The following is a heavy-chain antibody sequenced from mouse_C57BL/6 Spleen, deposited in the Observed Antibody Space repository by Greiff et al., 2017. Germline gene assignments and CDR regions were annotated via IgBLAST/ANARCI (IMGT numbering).Heavy chain of an antibody. Sequence: QVQLKQPGAELVKPGASVKLSCKASGYTFTSYWMHWVKQRPGRGLEWIGRIDPNSGGTKYNEKFKSKASLTVDKPSSTAYMQLSSLTSEDSAVYYCARSPWDGNYGWYFDVWGTGTTVTVSS. V-gene: IGHV1-72*01. J-gene: IGHJ1*03. CDR1: GYTFTSYW. CDR3: ARSPWDGNYGWYFDV. D-gene: IGHD2-1*01. CDR2: IDPNSGGT.